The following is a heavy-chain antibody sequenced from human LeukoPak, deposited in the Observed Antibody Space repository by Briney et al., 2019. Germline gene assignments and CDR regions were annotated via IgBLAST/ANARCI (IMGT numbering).Heavy chain of an antibody. J-gene: IGHJ4*02. CDR1: GFSFSSHA. D-gene: IGHD5-24*01. Sequence: SGGSLRLSCVTSGFSFSSHAMHWVRQAPGKGLEWVAVISYDGSNKYYADSVKGRFTISRDNSKNTLYLQMNSLRAEDTAVYYCAADRDGYDFWGQGTLVTVSS. CDR3: AADRDGYDF. V-gene: IGHV3-30*04. CDR2: ISYDGSNK.